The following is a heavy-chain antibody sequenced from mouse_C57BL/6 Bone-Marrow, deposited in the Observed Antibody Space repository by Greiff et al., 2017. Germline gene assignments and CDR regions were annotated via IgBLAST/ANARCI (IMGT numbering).Heavy chain of an antibody. CDR1: GFPITSGYY. D-gene: IGHD2-4*01. CDR3: AGGSDYGGFAY. J-gene: IGHJ3*01. V-gene: IGHV12-3*01. CDR2: ITHSGET. Sequence: ESGPGLVKPSQSLFLTCSITGFPITSGYYWIWIRQSPGKPLEWMGYITHSGETFYNPSLQSPISITRETSKNQFFLQLNSVTTEDTAMYYCAGGSDYGGFAYWGQGTLVTVSA.